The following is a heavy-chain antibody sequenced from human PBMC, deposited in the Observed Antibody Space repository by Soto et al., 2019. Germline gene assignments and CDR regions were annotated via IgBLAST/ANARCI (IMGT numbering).Heavy chain of an antibody. CDR1: GGSFSGYY. D-gene: IGHD2-2*01. J-gene: IGHJ3*02. Sequence: SETLSLTCAVYGGSFSGYYWSWIRQPPGKGLEWIGEINHSGSTNYNPSLKSRVTISVDTSKNQFSLKLSSVTAADTAVYYCASPHCSSTSCYAFDIWGQGTMVTVS. CDR2: INHSGST. V-gene: IGHV4-34*01. CDR3: ASPHCSSTSCYAFDI.